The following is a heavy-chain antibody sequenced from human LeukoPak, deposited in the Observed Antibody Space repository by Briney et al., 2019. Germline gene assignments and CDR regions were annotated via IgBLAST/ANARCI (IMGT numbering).Heavy chain of an antibody. CDR3: ARDAMVRGVGDY. Sequence: GGPLRLSCGVSGFTFEDYGMSWVRGAPGKGLEWCACINWNGGSPGSADPVKGRFTCSRDHAKNSPYLQMNGLRAQDTALYYFARDAMVRGVGDYWGQGTLVTVSS. CDR1: GFTFEDYG. D-gene: IGHD3-10*01. J-gene: IGHJ4*02. CDR2: INWNGGSP. V-gene: IGHV3-20*04.